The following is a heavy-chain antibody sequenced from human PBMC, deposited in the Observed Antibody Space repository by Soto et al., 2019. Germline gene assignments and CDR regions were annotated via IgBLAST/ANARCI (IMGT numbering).Heavy chain of an antibody. CDR1: GFTFSSYA. CDR3: AKSRGSGSYFNPSDAFYF. D-gene: IGHD3-10*01. V-gene: IGHV3-23*01. Sequence: EVQLLDSGGGLVQPGGSLRLSCAASGFTFSSYAMSWVRQAPGKGLEWVSSISGSGGGTYYTDSVKGRFTISRDNSKNTLSLQMNSLRAEDTAVYYCAKSRGSGSYFNPSDAFYFWGQGTMVTVSS. J-gene: IGHJ3*01. CDR2: ISGSGGGT.